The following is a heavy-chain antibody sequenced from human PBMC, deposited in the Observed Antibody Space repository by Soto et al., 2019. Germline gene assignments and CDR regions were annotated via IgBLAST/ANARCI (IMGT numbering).Heavy chain of an antibody. CDR1: GGTFSSYA. Sequence: QVQLVQSGAEVRQPASSVKVSCKTSGGTFSSYAISWVRQAPGQGLEWMGGFVPIVDTSTYAQKFQGRVTITADESTCTVYMELSSLRSDDTAVYYCVRVVAIPGYPDNWGQGTLVTVSS. CDR2: FVPIVDTS. D-gene: IGHD5-12*01. CDR3: VRVVAIPGYPDN. V-gene: IGHV1-69*12. J-gene: IGHJ4*02.